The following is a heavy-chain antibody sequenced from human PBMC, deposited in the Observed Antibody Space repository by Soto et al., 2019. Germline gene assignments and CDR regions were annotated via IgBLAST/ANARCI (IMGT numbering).Heavy chain of an antibody. CDR2: IIPIFGTA. CDR3: ASGYCSGGSCYSRTRSFYYYGMDV. V-gene: IGHV1-69*13. D-gene: IGHD2-15*01. J-gene: IGHJ6*02. CDR1: GGTFSSYA. Sequence: SVKVSCKASGGTFSSYAISWVRQAPGQGLEWMGGIIPIFGTANYAQKFQGRVTITADESTSTAYMELSSLRSEDTAVYYCASGYCSGGSCYSRTRSFYYYGMDVWGQGTTVTVSS.